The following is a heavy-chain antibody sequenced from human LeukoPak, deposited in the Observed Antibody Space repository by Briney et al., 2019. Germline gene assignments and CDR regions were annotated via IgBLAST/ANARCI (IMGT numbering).Heavy chain of an antibody. V-gene: IGHV3-66*01. CDR1: GLTVSSNY. D-gene: IGHD5-18*01. CDR3: ARVGGGNAYGYADY. CDR2: FYNGINT. J-gene: IGHJ4*02. Sequence: PGGSLRLSCAAAGLTVSSNYMSCVRQAPGKGLEWVSVFYNGINTYYADSVKGRFTTSRDNLKNTLYLQMNSLRVEDTAVYFCARVGGGNAYGYADYWGQGTLVTVSS.